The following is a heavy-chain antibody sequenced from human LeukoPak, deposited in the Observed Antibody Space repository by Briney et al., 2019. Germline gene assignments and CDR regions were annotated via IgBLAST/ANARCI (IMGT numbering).Heavy chain of an antibody. CDR3: ARDVGRYSFDY. D-gene: IGHD3-16*02. CDR1: GGSVSSGSYY. J-gene: IGHJ4*02. Sequence: PSETLSLTCTVSGGSVSSGSYYWSWIRQPPGKGLGWIGYIYYSGSTNYNPSLKSRVTISVDTSKNQFSLKLSSVTAADTAVYYCARDVGRYSFDYWGQGTLVAVSS. V-gene: IGHV4-61*01. CDR2: IYYSGST.